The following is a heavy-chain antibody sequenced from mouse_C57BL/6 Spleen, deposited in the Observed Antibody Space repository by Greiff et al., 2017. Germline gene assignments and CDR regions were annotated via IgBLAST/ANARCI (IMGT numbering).Heavy chain of an antibody. D-gene: IGHD2-3*01. CDR3: ARSPYDGYYEFAY. J-gene: IGHJ3*01. Sequence: EVKLVESGPELVKPGASVKIPCKASGYTFTDYNMDWVKQSHGKSLEWIGDINPNNGGTIYNQKFKGKATLTVDKSSSTAYMELRSLTSEDTAVYYCARSPYDGYYEFAYWGQGTLVTVSA. CDR1: GYTFTDYN. V-gene: IGHV1-18*01. CDR2: INPNNGGT.